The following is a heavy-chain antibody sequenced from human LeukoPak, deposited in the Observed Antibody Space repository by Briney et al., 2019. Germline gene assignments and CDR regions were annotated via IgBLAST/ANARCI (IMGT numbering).Heavy chain of an antibody. CDR3: ARVGMTTVPYYYYMDV. CDR1: GGSFSGYY. CDR2: INHSGST. J-gene: IGHJ6*03. Sequence: PSETLSLTCAVYGGSFSGYYWSWIRQPPGKGLEWIGEINHSGSTNYNPSLKSRVTISVDTSKNQFSLKLSSVTAADTAVYYCARVGMTTVPYYYYMDVWGKGTTVTVSS. V-gene: IGHV4-34*01. D-gene: IGHD4-17*01.